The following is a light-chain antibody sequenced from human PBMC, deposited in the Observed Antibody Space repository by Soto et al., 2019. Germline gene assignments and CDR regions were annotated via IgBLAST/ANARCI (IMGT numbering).Light chain of an antibody. CDR2: TTS. Sequence: DIQRTQSPSSLSASVGDTVTITCRPSQFISTYLNWYQEKPGKDPNLLIYTTSSLHSGVPSRFSGSGSGTDFNLTISSLQPEDFATYYCQQSYSTTITFGQGTRLEIK. V-gene: IGKV1-39*01. CDR1: QFISTY. J-gene: IGKJ5*01. CDR3: QQSYSTTIT.